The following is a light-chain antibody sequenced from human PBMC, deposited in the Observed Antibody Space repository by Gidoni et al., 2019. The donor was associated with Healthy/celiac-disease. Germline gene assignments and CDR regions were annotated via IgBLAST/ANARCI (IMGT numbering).Light chain of an antibody. Sequence: EIVWTQSPGTLSLSPGERATLSCRASQSVSSSYLAWYQQEPGQAPRLLIYGASSRATGIPDRFSGSGSGTDFTLTISGLEPEDFAVYYCQQYGSSPPWTFXXXTKVEIK. CDR1: QSVSSSY. J-gene: IGKJ1*01. V-gene: IGKV3-20*01. CDR2: GAS. CDR3: QQYGSSPPWT.